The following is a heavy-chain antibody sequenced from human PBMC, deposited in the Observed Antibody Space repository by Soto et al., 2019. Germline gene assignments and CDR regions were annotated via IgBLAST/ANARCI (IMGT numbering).Heavy chain of an antibody. CDR1: GFTFSSYG. V-gene: IGHV3-48*02. CDR3: VKERADFVTVPHATSGMDV. J-gene: IGHJ6*02. D-gene: IGHD1-26*01. Sequence: PGGSLRLSCEASGFTFSSYGMNWVRQAPGKGLEWVSYISSSITTVYYADSVKGRFTISRDNVQNSLYLQMNSLRDEDTAVYYCVKERADFVTVPHATSGMDVWGPGTTVTVSS. CDR2: ISSSITTV.